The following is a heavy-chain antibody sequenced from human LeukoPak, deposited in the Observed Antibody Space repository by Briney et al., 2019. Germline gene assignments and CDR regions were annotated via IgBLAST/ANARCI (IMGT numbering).Heavy chain of an antibody. V-gene: IGHV3-30*02. CDR1: GFTFSSYG. CDR3: AKEDYGDYSAFDI. CDR2: IRYDGSNK. Sequence: GGSLRLSCAASGFTFSSYGMHWVRQAPGKGLEWVAFIRYDGSNKHYADSVKGRFTISRDNSKNTLYLQMNSLRAEDTAVYYCAKEDYGDYSAFDIWGQGTMVTVSS. D-gene: IGHD4-17*01. J-gene: IGHJ3*02.